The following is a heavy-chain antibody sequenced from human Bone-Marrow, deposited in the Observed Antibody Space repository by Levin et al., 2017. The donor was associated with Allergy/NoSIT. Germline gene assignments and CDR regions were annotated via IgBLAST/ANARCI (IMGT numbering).Heavy chain of an antibody. CDR2: IIPIFGTA. V-gene: IGHV1-69*06. J-gene: IGHJ6*02. D-gene: IGHD5-12*01. CDR3: ARVSRVATSPHYYYYYGMDV. Sequence: KISCKASGGTFSSYAISWVRQAPGQGLEWMGGIIPIFGTANYAQKFQGRVTITADKSTSTAYMELSSLRSEDTAVYYCARVSRVATSPHYYYYYGMDVWGQGTTVTVSS. CDR1: GGTFSSYA.